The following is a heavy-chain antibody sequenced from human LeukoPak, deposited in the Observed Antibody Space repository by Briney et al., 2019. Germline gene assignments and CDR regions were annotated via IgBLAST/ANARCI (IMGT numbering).Heavy chain of an antibody. CDR1: GFTFSNYE. CDR3: ARVRYFDWLGPFDY. CDR2: ISDSGTTI. Sequence: GGSLRLSCAASGFTFSNYEMNWVRQAPGKGLEWVSYISDSGTTIYYGDSVKGRFTISRDNAKKSLYLQMNSLRAEDTAVYYCARVRYFDWLGPFDYWGQGTLVTVSS. J-gene: IGHJ4*02. V-gene: IGHV3-48*03. D-gene: IGHD3-9*01.